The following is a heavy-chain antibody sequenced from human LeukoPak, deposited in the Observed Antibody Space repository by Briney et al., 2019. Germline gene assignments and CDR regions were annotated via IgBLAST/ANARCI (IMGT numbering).Heavy chain of an antibody. D-gene: IGHD5-24*01. J-gene: IGHJ2*01. CDR1: GYSISSSSY. Sequence: PSETLSLTCAVSGYSISSSSYWGWIPQPPGKGLQWIGDISHSGSTYYNPSLKSRVTISVDPSKSQVSLKLISVTAVDTAVYYCARRRDPPYWFFDLWGRGTLVTVSS. CDR3: ARRRDPPYWFFDL. CDR2: ISHSGST. V-gene: IGHV4-38-2*01.